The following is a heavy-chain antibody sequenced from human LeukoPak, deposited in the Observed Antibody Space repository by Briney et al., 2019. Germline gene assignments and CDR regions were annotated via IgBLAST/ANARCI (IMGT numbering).Heavy chain of an antibody. CDR2: IYSGGST. CDR1: GFTLSSNY. CDR3: ARVSTDYDFWSGYYKGNWFDP. J-gene: IGHJ5*02. D-gene: IGHD3-3*01. Sequence: GGSLRLSCAASGFTLSSNYMSWVRQAPGKGLEWVSVIYSGGSTYYPDSVKGRFTISRDNSKNTLYLQMNSLRAEDTAVYYCARVSTDYDFWSGYYKGNWFDPWGQGTLVTVSS. V-gene: IGHV3-66*02.